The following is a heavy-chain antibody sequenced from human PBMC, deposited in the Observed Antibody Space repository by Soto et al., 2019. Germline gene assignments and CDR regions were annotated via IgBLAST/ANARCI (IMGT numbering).Heavy chain of an antibody. J-gene: IGHJ6*02. D-gene: IGHD4-17*01. CDR1: GFAFSSHW. V-gene: IGHV3-74*01. Sequence: EVQLVESGGELVQPGGSLRLSCAASGFAFSSHWMHWVRQAPGKGLMWVARVDSDGSITSYADSVKGRFTISRDNTKSTLSLQVTSLRVDDTAVEFCARAPYHYGYYGVDVCGQGNTVTVSS. CDR3: ARAPYHYGYYGVDV. CDR2: VDSDGSIT.